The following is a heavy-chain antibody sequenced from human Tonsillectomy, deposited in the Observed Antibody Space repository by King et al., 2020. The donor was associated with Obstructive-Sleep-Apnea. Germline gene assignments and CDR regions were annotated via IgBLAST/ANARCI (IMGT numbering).Heavy chain of an antibody. D-gene: IGHD5-12*01. V-gene: IGHV4-39*01. CDR3: ATAGGYSGYARSYFDS. Sequence: QLQESGPGLVKPSETLSLTCTVSGGSISSSSYYWGWIRQPPGKGLEWIGSIYYSGSTYYNPSLKSRVTISVETSKNQFSLKLSSVTAADTAVYYGATAGGYSGYARSYFDSWGQGTLVTVSS. J-gene: IGHJ4*02. CDR1: GGSISSSSYY. CDR2: IYYSGST.